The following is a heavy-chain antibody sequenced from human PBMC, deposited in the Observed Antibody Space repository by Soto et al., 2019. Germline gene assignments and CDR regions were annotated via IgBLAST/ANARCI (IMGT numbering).Heavy chain of an antibody. CDR2: ISSSSSYI. CDR3: ASPLYGDYGETAFDI. Sequence: EVQLVESGGGLVKPGGSLRLSCAASGFTFSSYSMNWVRQAPGKGLEWVSSISSSSSYIYYADSVKGRFTISRDNAKNSLYLQMNSLRAEDTAVYYCASPLYGDYGETAFDIWGQGTMVTVSS. J-gene: IGHJ3*02. CDR1: GFTFSSYS. D-gene: IGHD4-17*01. V-gene: IGHV3-21*01.